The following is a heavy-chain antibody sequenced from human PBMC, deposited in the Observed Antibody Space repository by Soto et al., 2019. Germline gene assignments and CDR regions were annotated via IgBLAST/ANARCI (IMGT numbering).Heavy chain of an antibody. CDR3: ARARGNRAAAAGKLRYYYYYYYGMDV. D-gene: IGHD6-13*01. Sequence: QVQLQQWGAGLLKPSETLSLTCAVYGGSFSGYYWSWIRQPPGKGLEWIGEINHSGSTNYNPSLKSRVTISVDTSKNQFSLKLSSVTAADTAVYYCARARGNRAAAAGKLRYYYYYYYGMDVWGQGTTVTVSS. V-gene: IGHV4-34*01. CDR1: GGSFSGYY. J-gene: IGHJ6*02. CDR2: INHSGST.